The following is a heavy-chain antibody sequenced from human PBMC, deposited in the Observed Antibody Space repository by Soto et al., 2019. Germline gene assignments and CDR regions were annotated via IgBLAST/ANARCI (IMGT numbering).Heavy chain of an antibody. Sequence: PGGSLRLSCEASGFIFSDFGMHWVRQSPGKGLGWVAVMSYDGNNKYYAQYVKGPFTISIDNPNQTLILNIDSLRPEAPAGYHCVKGDLDTAVVNSPDAFDFWGPGTMVTVS. CDR2: MSYDGNNK. V-gene: IGHV3-30*18. D-gene: IGHD5-18*01. CDR3: VKGDLDTAVVNSPDAFDF. J-gene: IGHJ3*01. CDR1: GFIFSDFG.